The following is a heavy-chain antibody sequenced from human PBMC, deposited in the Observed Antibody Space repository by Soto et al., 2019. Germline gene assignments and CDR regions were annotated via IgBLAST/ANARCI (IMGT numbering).Heavy chain of an antibody. CDR2: IYPGDSDT. V-gene: IGHV5-51*01. CDR3: ARRPKGNGAAAETADGMDV. CDR1: GYSFTSYW. Sequence: PGESLKISCKGSGYSFTSYWIGWVRQMPGKGLERMEIIYPGDSDTRYSPSFQGQVTISADKSISTAYLQWSSLKASDTAMYYCARRPKGNGAAAETADGMDVWGQGTTVTVSS. J-gene: IGHJ6*02. D-gene: IGHD6-13*01.